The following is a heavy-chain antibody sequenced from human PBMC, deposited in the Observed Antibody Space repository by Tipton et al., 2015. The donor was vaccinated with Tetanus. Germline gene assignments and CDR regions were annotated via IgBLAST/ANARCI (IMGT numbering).Heavy chain of an antibody. CDR3: ARDQGGGRVVRLNWLDP. Sequence: TLSLTCTVSGDSISRGGYFWNWIRPRPGKGPGWVGYIYYSGDTSYNPSLKSRVSMSVDTSKNQFSLNLSSLTAPDTAVYYCARDQGGGRVVRLNWLDPWGQGTLVTVSS. CDR1: GDSISRGGYF. D-gene: IGHD6-6*01. CDR2: IYYSGDT. V-gene: IGHV4-31*03. J-gene: IGHJ5*02.